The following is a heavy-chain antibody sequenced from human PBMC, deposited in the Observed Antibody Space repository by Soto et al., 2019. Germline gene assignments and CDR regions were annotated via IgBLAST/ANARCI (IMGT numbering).Heavy chain of an antibody. CDR1: GNTVPNYA. CDR2: INAGNGAT. Sequence: ASVKVSCKASGNTVPNYAIHWVRQAPGQRLEWMGWINAGNGATKYSQDFQDRVTIARDTSANTAFMELSSLTSEDTAVYYCARGSAAAGPYYFDYWAQGTLVTAPQ. CDR3: ARGSAAAGPYYFDY. V-gene: IGHV1-3*01. J-gene: IGHJ4*02. D-gene: IGHD6-13*01.